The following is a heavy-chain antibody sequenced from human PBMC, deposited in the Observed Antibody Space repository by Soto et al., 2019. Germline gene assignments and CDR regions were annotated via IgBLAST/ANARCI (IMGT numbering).Heavy chain of an antibody. CDR2: VSHDGRNT. Sequence: VQLVESVGGVVQPGRSMRLSCAASGFTFSDYAMHWVRQAPGKGLEWVAVVSHDGRNTHYADSVKGRFTISRASYKNKFYLGMTRRRAEDTDVYYCATGGRQWLGKSEVNYWGQGALVTVSS. J-gene: IGHJ4*02. D-gene: IGHD6-19*01. V-gene: IGHV3-30*03. CDR1: GFTFSDYA. CDR3: ATGGRQWLGKSEVNY.